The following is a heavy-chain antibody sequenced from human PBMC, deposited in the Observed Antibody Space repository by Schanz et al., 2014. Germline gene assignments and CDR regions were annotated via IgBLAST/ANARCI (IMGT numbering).Heavy chain of an antibody. D-gene: IGHD3-16*01. V-gene: IGHV1-69*04. J-gene: IGHJ6*02. CDR2: IIPIVDIT. CDR1: GGTFTSSA. CDR3: ATIGVNDYWRFGLDL. Sequence: QVQLVQSGAAVRKPGSSVRVSCKASGGTFTSSAFSWVRQAPGQGLEWMGRIIPIVDITNYAQKFLGRVTIAADKSTSTAYMELKSLRSADTAVYYCATIGVNDYWRFGLDLWGQGTTVTVSS.